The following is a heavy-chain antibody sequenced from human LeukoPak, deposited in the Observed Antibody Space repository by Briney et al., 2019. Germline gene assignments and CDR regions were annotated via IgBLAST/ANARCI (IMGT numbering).Heavy chain of an antibody. Sequence: PSETLSLTSTVSGGSISSYYWSWIRQPAGKGLEWIGRIYTSGSTNYNPSLKSRVTMSVDTSKNQFSLKLSSVTAADTAVYYCARDLATVTPWYFDYWGQGTLVTVSS. CDR1: GGSISSYY. J-gene: IGHJ4*02. V-gene: IGHV4-4*07. CDR3: ARDLATVTPWYFDY. D-gene: IGHD4-17*01. CDR2: IYTSGST.